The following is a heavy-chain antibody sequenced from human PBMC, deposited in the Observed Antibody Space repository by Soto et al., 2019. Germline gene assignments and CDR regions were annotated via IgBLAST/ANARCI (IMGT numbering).Heavy chain of an antibody. CDR2: ISYDGSQD. D-gene: IGHD6-19*01. CDR1: GLTFSSFG. V-gene: IGHV3-30*18. Sequence: GGSLRLSCAASGLTFSSFGMHWVRQAPGKGLEWVAGISYDGSQDFYIDSVKGRFTIFRDNSMNTLYLQMSSLRPEDTAVYYCAKDHSSGWYNSPASLDYWGQGTLVTVS. J-gene: IGHJ4*02. CDR3: AKDHSSGWYNSPASLDY.